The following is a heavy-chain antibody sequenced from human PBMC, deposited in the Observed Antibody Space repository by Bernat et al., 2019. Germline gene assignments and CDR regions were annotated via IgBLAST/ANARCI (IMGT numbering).Heavy chain of an antibody. V-gene: IGHV4-59*08. D-gene: IGHD3-10*02. Sequence: QVQLQESGPGLVKPSETLSLTCTVSGGSISNYYWGWVRQPPGKELEWIGYVSYTGSTHYTPHLKSRATVSLDTPDNQFSLNLSSVTAADTAVYYCARMFPPLTDYYFDSWGQGTLVTVSS. CDR1: GGSISNYY. CDR3: ARMFPPLTDYYFDS. J-gene: IGHJ4*02. CDR2: VSYTGST.